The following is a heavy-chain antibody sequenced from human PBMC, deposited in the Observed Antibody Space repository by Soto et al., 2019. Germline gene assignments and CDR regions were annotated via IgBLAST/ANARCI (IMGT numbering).Heavy chain of an antibody. Sequence: SETLSLTCAVSGGSISGSNWWSWVRQPPGKGLEWIGEIYHSGSTNYNPSLKSRVTISVDKSKNQFSLKLSSVTAADTAVYYCARGFGDYYGSGSYWTVSYYYGMDVWGQGTTVTVSS. V-gene: IGHV4-4*02. D-gene: IGHD3-10*01. CDR3: ARGFGDYYGSGSYWTVSYYYGMDV. CDR2: IYHSGST. CDR1: GGSISGSNW. J-gene: IGHJ6*02.